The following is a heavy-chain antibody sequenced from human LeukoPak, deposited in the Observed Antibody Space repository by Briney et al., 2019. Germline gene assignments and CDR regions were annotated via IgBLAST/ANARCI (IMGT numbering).Heavy chain of an antibody. CDR3: ATSIAARYWYFDL. D-gene: IGHD6-6*01. CDR2: IYTSGST. CDR1: GGSISSGSYY. V-gene: IGHV4-61*02. Sequence: SETLSLTCTVSGGSISSGSYYWSWIRQPAGKGLEWIGRIYTSGSTNYNPSLKSRVTISVDTSKNQFSLKLSSVTAADTAVYYCATSIAARYWYFDLWGRGTLVTVSS. J-gene: IGHJ2*01.